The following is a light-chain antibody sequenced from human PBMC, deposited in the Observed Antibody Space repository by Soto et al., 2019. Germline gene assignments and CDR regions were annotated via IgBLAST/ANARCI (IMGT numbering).Light chain of an antibody. CDR2: WAS. J-gene: IGKJ4*01. CDR3: QQYYSTPLT. CDR1: QSVLYSSNNKNY. V-gene: IGKV4-1*01. Sequence: DIVMTQSPYSLAVSLGERATINCNSSQSVLYSSNNKNYLAWYQQKPGQPPKLLIYWASTRESGVPDRFSGSGSGTDFTLTISSLQAEDVAVYYCQQYYSTPLTFGGGTKVDI.